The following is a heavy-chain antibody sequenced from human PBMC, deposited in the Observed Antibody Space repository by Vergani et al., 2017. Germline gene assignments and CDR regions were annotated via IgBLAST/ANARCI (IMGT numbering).Heavy chain of an antibody. V-gene: IGHV3-7*01. CDR3: ARDWVDLLTQPIGAFDI. CDR1: GFTFSSYW. J-gene: IGHJ3*02. D-gene: IGHD4/OR15-4a*01. CDR2: IKQDGSEK. Sequence: EVQLVESGGGLVQPGGSLRLSCAASGFTFSSYWMSWVRQAPGKGLEWVANIKQDGSEKYYADSVKGRFTISRDNSKNTLYLQMNSLRAEDTAVYYCARDWVDLLTQPIGAFDIWGQGTMVTVSS.